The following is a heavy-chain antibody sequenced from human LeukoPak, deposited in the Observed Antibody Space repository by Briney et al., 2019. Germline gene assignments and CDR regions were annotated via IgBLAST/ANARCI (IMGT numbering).Heavy chain of an antibody. D-gene: IGHD2-8*01. CDR1: GGSFSGYY. CDR2: INHSGST. CDR3: ARGNIVLMVYATYYYYGMGV. J-gene: IGHJ6*02. V-gene: IGHV4-34*01. Sequence: PSETLSLTCAVYGGSFSGYYWSWIRQPPGKGLEWIGEINHSGSTNYNPSLKSRVTISVDTSKNQFSLKLSSVTAADTAVYYCARGNIVLMVYATYYYYGMGVWGQGTTVTVSS.